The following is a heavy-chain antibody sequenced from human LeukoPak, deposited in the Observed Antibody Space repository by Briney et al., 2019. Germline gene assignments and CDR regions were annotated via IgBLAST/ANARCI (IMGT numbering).Heavy chain of an antibody. Sequence: ASVKVSCKASGYTFTSYALNWVRQAPGQGLEWMGWINPNTGNPTYAQGFTGRFVFSLDTSVSTAYLQISSLKAEDTAVYYCARAYQPLGGLSLPDYWGQGTLVTVSS. CDR2: INPNTGNP. J-gene: IGHJ4*02. V-gene: IGHV7-4-1*02. CDR3: ARAYQPLGGLSLPDY. D-gene: IGHD3-16*02. CDR1: GYTFTSYA.